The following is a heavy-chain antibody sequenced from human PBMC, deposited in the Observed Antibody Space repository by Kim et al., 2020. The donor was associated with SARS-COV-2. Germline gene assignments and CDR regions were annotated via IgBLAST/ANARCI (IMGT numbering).Heavy chain of an antibody. CDR3: ARAIAVAGPDY. V-gene: IGHV5-51*01. J-gene: IGHJ4*02. Sequence: TRNSPSSQGQVTISADKSISTAYLQWSSLKASDTAMYYCARAIAVAGPDYWGQGTLVTVSS. CDR2: T. D-gene: IGHD6-19*01.